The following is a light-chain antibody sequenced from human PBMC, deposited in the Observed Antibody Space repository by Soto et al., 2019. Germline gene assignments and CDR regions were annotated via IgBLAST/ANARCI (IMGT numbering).Light chain of an antibody. CDR1: QGISNY. V-gene: IGKV1-16*01. CDR3: QHYDGYPQT. J-gene: IGKJ5*01. CDR2: GAS. Sequence: DIQMTQSPSSLSASEGDRVTITCQASQGISNYLAWFQQKPGKAPKSLIYGASSLHSGVPSRFSGSGSETHFTLTISSLQRDDFATYYCQHYDGYPQTFGQGTRLE.